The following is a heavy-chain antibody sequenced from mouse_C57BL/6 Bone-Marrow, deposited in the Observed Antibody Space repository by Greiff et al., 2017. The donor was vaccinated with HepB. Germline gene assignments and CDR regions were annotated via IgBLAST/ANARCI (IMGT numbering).Heavy chain of an antibody. CDR2: IDPSDSET. CDR1: GYTFTSYW. Sequence: VQLQQPGAELVRPGSSVKLSCKASGYTFTSYWMHWVKQRPIQGLEWIGNIDPSDSETHYNQKFKDKATLTVDKSSSTAYMQLSSLTSEDSAVYYCARKASTMVTTLWYFDVWGTGTTVTVSS. CDR3: ARKASTMVTTLWYFDV. D-gene: IGHD2-2*01. J-gene: IGHJ1*03. V-gene: IGHV1-52*01.